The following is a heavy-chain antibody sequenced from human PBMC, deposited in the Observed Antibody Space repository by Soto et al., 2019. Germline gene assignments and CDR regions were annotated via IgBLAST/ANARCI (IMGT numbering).Heavy chain of an antibody. V-gene: IGHV4-39*01. J-gene: IGHJ4*02. CDR3: ASLIGDYYGSGRRRDY. CDR1: GGSISSSSYY. D-gene: IGHD3-10*01. Sequence: QLQLQESGPGLVKPSETLSLTCTVSGGSISSSSYYWGWIRQPPGKGLEWIGSIYYSGSTYYNPSLKSRVTISVDTSKNQFSLKLSSVTAADTAVYYCASLIGDYYGSGRRRDYWGQGTLVTVSS. CDR2: IYYSGST.